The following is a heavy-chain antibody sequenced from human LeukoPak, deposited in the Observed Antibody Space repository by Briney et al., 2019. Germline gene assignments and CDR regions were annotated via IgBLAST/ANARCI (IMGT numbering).Heavy chain of an antibody. Sequence: GGSLRLSCAASGFTFSSYAMSWVRQAPGKGLEWVSAISGSGGSTYYADSVKGRFTLSRDNSKNTLYLQMNSLRAEDTAVYYRASTSARDYYDSSGYYSFDYWGQGTLVTVSS. J-gene: IGHJ4*02. CDR3: ASTSARDYYDSSGYYSFDY. CDR1: GFTFSSYA. CDR2: ISGSGGST. V-gene: IGHV3-23*01. D-gene: IGHD3-22*01.